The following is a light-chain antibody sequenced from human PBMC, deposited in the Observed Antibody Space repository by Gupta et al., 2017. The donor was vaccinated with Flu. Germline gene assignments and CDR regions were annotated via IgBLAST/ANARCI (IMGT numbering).Light chain of an antibody. V-gene: IGKV1-39*01. Sequence: DIQMTQSPSSLSASVGDRVTISCRASQSISSLLNWYQHKPGTAPKLLVSVASSLQSGVPSRFRGSGSQTEFTLTISSLKPEDFATYYCQQSYSIPWTFGQGTKVEIK. CDR1: QSISSL. CDR3: QQSYSIPWT. CDR2: VAS. J-gene: IGKJ1*01.